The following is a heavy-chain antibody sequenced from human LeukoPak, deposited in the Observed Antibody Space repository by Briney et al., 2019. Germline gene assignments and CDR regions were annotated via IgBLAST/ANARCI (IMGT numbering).Heavy chain of an antibody. CDR1: GFSISNYG. CDR2: ISYDGSNK. J-gene: IGHJ4*02. CDR3: AKGYGFDSSGSEHYFED. V-gene: IGHV3-30*18. Sequence: GGSLRLSCAGSGFSISNYGIHWVRQAPGKGLEWVAVISYDGSNKYYAESVKGRFTISRDNSKNTLYLQMNSLRAEDTAVYYCAKGYGFDSSGSEHYFEDWGQGILVTVSS. D-gene: IGHD3-22*01.